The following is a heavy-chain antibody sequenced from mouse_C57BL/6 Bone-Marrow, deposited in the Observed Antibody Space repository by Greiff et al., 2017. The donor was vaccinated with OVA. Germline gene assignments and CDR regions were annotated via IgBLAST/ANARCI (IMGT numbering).Heavy chain of an antibody. J-gene: IGHJ2*01. CDR2: ISSGGSYT. CDR1: GFTLSSYG. CDR3: ARQTTMVTHFDY. Sequence: EVQLVESGGDLVKPGGSLKLSCAASGFTLSSYGMSWVRQTPDKRLEWVATISSGGSYTYYPDSVKGRFTISRDNAKNTLYLQMSSLKSEDTAMYYCARQTTMVTHFDYWGQGTTLTVSS. D-gene: IGHD2-2*01. V-gene: IGHV5-6*01.